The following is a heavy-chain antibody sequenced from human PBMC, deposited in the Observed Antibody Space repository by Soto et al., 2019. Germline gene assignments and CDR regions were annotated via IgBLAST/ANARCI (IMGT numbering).Heavy chain of an antibody. V-gene: IGHV6-1*01. CDR2: IYYRSKWYN. D-gene: IGHD6-19*01. J-gene: IGHJ4*02. CDR3: ARFGSGWWFDY. CDR1: GDSVSSNSVA. Sequence: QVQLQQSGPGLVKSSQTLSLTCAISGDSVSSNSVAWNWIRQSPSRGLEWLGRIYYRSKWYNDYAVSVKSPINISPDTSKKQFTLQLNSVTPEDTDVYYCARFGSGWWFDYWGQETLVTVSS.